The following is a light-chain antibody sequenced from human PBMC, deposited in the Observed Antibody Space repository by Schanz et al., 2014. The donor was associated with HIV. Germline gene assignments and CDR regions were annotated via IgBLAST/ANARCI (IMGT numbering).Light chain of an antibody. Sequence: EIVMTQSPATLSVSPGERATLSCRASQSVSSNLAWYQQKPGQAPRLLIYGAFSRAPGIPDRFSGSGSGTDFTLTINSREPEDFAVYYCHQGGTSRGTFGQGTKVESK. CDR1: QSVSSN. J-gene: IGKJ1*01. CDR3: HQGGTSRGT. CDR2: GAF. V-gene: IGKV3-20*01.